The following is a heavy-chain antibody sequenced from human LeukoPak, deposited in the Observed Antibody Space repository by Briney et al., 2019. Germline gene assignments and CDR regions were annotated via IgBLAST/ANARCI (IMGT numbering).Heavy chain of an antibody. V-gene: IGHV3-23*01. CDR1: GFTFSSYA. CDR3: AKGSRYFDWLANLDY. D-gene: IGHD3-9*01. J-gene: IGHJ4*02. CDR2: ISGSGGST. Sequence: PEGSLRLSCAASGFTFSSYAMSWVRQAPGKGLEWVSAISGSGGSTYYADSVKGRFTISRDNSKNTLYLQMNSLRAEDTAVYYCAKGSRYFDWLANLDYWGQGTLVTVSS.